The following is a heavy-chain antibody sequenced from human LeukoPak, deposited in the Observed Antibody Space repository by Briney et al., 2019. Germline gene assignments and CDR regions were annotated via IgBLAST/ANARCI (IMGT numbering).Heavy chain of an antibody. CDR1: GYTFTGYY. D-gene: IGHD3-22*01. CDR2: INPNSGGT. J-gene: IGHJ4*02. V-gene: IGHV1-2*02. CDR3: ARGSFPDYYDSSGYYPGPY. Sequence: ASVKVSCKASGYTFTGYYMHWVRQAPGQGLEWMGWINPNSGGTNYAQKFQGRVTMTRDTSISTAYMELSRLRSDDTAVYYCARGSFPDYYDSSGYYPGPYWGQGTLVTVSS.